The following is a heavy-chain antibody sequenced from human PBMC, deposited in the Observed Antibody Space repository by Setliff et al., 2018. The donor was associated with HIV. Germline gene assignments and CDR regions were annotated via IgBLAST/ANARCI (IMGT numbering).Heavy chain of an antibody. V-gene: IGHV4-4*02. CDR2: VFHSGSA. J-gene: IGHJ4*02. D-gene: IGHD3-3*01. Sequence: SETLSLTCAVSGGPLNSRNWWSWVRQPPGKGLEWIGEVFHSGSANSNASLRSRVMISVDTSKNQVSLRLTSMTAADTAVYYCARTQPDTIFGVVTFDYWGQGKMVTVSS. CDR1: GGPLNSRNW. CDR3: ARTQPDTIFGVVTFDY.